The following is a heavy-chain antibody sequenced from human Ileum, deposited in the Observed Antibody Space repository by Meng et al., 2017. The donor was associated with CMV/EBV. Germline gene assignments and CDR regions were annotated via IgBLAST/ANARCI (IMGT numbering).Heavy chain of an antibody. CDR1: GYTFTGPN. V-gene: IGHV1-2*06. J-gene: IGHJ4*02. D-gene: IGHD5-18*01. Sequence: LVRSGAEIKKPGASVKASCKASGYTFTGPNIHWVRQAPGQGLEWMGRINPNTGDTKNAQNFQGRVTMTRDTSNGTAYMELTNLRSDDTAVYFCTRSWIHLWSHDFDYWGQGTLVTVSS. CDR3: TRSWIHLWSHDFDY. CDR2: INPNTGDT.